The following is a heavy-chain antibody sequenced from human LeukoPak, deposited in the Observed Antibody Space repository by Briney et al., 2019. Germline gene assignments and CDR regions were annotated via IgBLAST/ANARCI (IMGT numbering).Heavy chain of an antibody. CDR3: ARGTVNMPGQQEAFDY. Sequence: GGSLRLFCAASGLPFNSYWMHWVRQAPGKGLVWVSRINSDGSSTSYADSVKGRFTISRDNAKKSLSLQMNSLRAEDTAVYYCARGTVNMPGQQEAFDYWGQGTLVTVSS. CDR2: INSDGSST. V-gene: IGHV3-74*01. J-gene: IGHJ4*02. D-gene: IGHD2-2*01. CDR1: GLPFNSYW.